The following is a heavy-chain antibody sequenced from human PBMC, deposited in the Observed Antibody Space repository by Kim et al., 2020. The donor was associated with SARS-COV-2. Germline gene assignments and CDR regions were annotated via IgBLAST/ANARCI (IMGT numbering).Heavy chain of an antibody. D-gene: IGHD2-2*01. CDR2: ISSSSSYI. CDR1: GFTFSSYS. J-gene: IGHJ4*02. CDR3: ARQCSSTSCYPFDIVATTVFDY. Sequence: GGSLRLSCAASGFTFSSYSMNWVRQAPGKGLEWVSSISSSSSYIYYADSVKGRFTISRDNAKNSLYLQMNSLRAEDTAVYYCARQCSSTSCYPFDIVATTVFDYWGQGTLVTVSS. V-gene: IGHV3-21*01.